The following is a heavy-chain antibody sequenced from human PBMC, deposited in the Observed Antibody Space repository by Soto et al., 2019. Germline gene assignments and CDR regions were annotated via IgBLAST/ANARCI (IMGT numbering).Heavy chain of an antibody. CDR2: IYHSGST. CDR3: ARSGGAAAGTAYYYYGMDV. CDR1: GGSIRSSNW. J-gene: IGHJ6*02. Sequence: SETLSLTCAVSGGSIRSSNWWSWVRQPPGKGLEWIGEIYHSGSTNYNPSLKSRVTISVDKSKNQFSLKLSSVTAADTAVYYCARSGGAAAGTAYYYYGMDVWGQGTTVTVSS. D-gene: IGHD6-13*01. V-gene: IGHV4-4*02.